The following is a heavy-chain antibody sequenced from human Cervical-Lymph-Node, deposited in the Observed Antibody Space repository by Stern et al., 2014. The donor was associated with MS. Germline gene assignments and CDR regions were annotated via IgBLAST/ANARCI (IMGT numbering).Heavy chain of an antibody. D-gene: IGHD6-13*01. Sequence: QLVQSGAEVKKPGSSVKVSCKASGGTFNVDSISWVRQAPGQGLEWMGGIMVMFGTTNYAQKFQGRLTTTADESTSTAYMELSSLRYEDTAVYFCARDQGGIAADWGQGTLVIVSS. CDR1: GGTFNVDS. CDR2: IMVMFGTT. V-gene: IGHV1-69*01. J-gene: IGHJ4*02. CDR3: ARDQGGIAAD.